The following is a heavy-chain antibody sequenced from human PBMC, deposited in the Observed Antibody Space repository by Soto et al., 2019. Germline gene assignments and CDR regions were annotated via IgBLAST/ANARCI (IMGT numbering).Heavy chain of an antibody. V-gene: IGHV3-23*01. D-gene: IGHD3-10*01. CDR2: ISGSGANT. J-gene: IGHJ4*02. Sequence: GGSLRLSCAAPGFTFSNYAMNWVRQGPGKGLEWVSGISGSGANTYYADFVKGRFTISRDNSKNTLYLQMNSLRAEDTAVYYCAKDLVYFDSGTYSTLDYWGQGTLVTVSS. CDR1: GFTFSNYA. CDR3: AKDLVYFDSGTYSTLDY.